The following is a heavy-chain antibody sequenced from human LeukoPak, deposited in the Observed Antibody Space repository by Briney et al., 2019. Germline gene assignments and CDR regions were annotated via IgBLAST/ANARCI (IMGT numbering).Heavy chain of an antibody. D-gene: IGHD1-26*01. Sequence: GGSLRLSCAASGFTFSSYGMHWVRQTPGKGLEWVEVIWSDGSNKYYADSVKGRFTISRDNSKNTLYLQMNSLRAEDTAVYYCARGSGSFSGGFDYWGQGTLVTVSS. CDR2: IWSDGSNK. CDR1: GFTFSSYG. J-gene: IGHJ4*02. CDR3: ARGSGSFSGGFDY. V-gene: IGHV3-33*01.